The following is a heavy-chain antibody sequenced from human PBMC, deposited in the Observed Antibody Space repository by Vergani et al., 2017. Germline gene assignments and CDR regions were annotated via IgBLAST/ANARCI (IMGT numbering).Heavy chain of an antibody. Sequence: QVQLQQWGAGLLKPSETLSLTCAVYGGSFSGYYWCWICQPPGKGLEWIGEINHSGSTNYNPSLKSRVTISVDTSKNQFSLKLSSVTAADTAVYYCARGDRLYYYDSSGYDREQLYYFDYWGQGTLVSVSS. CDR2: INHSGST. D-gene: IGHD3-22*01. CDR3: ARGDRLYYYDSSGYDREQLYYFDY. CDR1: GGSFSGYY. J-gene: IGHJ4*02. V-gene: IGHV4-34*01.